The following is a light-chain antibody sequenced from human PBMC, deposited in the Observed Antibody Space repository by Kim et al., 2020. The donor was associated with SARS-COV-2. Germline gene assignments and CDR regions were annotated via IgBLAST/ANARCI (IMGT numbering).Light chain of an antibody. V-gene: IGKV1-39*01. Sequence: ASVGDRVTITCRASQSINNYVNWYQQKPGKAPKLLIYAASSLQSEVPSRFSGSRAGTDFTLTISSLQPEDFATYYCQQSYSFPWTFGQGTKVDIK. CDR2: AAS. J-gene: IGKJ1*01. CDR1: QSINNY. CDR3: QQSYSFPWT.